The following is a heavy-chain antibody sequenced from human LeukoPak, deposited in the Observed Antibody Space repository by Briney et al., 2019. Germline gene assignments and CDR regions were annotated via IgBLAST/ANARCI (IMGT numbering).Heavy chain of an antibody. J-gene: IGHJ4*01. D-gene: IGHD1-20*01. V-gene: IGHV3-74*01. CDR3: ARASNWKYDY. CDR2: SNSDGSST. Sequence: GGSVRLSCAASGFTFTTYWMHWVRQAPGKGLVWVSRSNSDGSSTSYADSVKGRFTISRDNAKNTLYLQMNSLRAEDTAVYYCARASNWKYDYWGHRTLVTVSS. CDR1: GFTFTTYW.